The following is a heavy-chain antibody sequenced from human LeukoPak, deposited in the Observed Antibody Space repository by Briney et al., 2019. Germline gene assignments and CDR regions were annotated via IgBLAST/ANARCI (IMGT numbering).Heavy chain of an antibody. Sequence: SVKVSCKASGGTFSSCAISWVRQAPGQGLEWMGGIIPIFGTANYAQKFQGRVTITADESTSTAYMELSSLRSEDTAVYYCARPMYSGSPSPYYYYGMDVWGQGTTVTVSS. J-gene: IGHJ6*02. CDR1: GGTFSSCA. CDR3: ARPMYSGSPSPYYYYGMDV. D-gene: IGHD1-26*01. CDR2: IIPIFGTA. V-gene: IGHV1-69*13.